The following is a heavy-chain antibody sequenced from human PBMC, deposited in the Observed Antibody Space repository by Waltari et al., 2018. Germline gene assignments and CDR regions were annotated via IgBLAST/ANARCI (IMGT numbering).Heavy chain of an antibody. CDR3: ARVIIDYGGYYYYGMDV. D-gene: IGHD4-17*01. V-gene: IGHV3-74*01. CDR1: GFTFSSYW. J-gene: IGHJ6*02. CDR2: INSDGSST. Sequence: EVQLVESGGGLVQPGGSLRLSCAASGFTFSSYWMHWVRQAPGKGLVWVSRINSDGSSTSYADSVNGRFTISRDNAKNTLYLQMNSLRAEDTAVYYCARVIIDYGGYYYYGMDVWGQGTTVTVSS.